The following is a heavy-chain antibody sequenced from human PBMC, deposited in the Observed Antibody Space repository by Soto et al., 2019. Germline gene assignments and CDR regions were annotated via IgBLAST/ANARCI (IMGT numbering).Heavy chain of an antibody. CDR1: GFTFSNHL. V-gene: IGHV3-23*04. Sequence: EVQLVESGGGLVQPGGSLTLSCAASGFTFSNHLIHWVRQAPGEGLEWVSGFAGNFVTLLYADSVKGRFTISRDNSKKTSDLQINNLRVEDTAIYYCVREGRLGVAGLDLWGQGRLVTVSA. CDR3: VREGRLGVAGLDL. D-gene: IGHD1-26*01. CDR2: FAGNFVTL. J-gene: IGHJ5*02.